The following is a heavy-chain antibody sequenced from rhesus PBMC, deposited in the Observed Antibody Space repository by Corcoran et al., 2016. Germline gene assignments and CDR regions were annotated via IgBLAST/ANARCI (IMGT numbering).Heavy chain of an antibody. CDR2: INSGGGSK. CDR1: GFTFSGYG. J-gene: IGHJ4*01. V-gene: IGHV3S5*01. D-gene: IGHD4-29*01. Sequence: EVHLVETGGGLVPPGGFLTLSCVALGFTFSGYGTNWVRRAPGKGLEWVSGINSGGGSKYYADSVKGRFTISRDNSKNTLSLQMNSLRVEDTAVYYCATDTVAATGSVSFWGQGVLVTVSS. CDR3: ATDTVAATGSVSF.